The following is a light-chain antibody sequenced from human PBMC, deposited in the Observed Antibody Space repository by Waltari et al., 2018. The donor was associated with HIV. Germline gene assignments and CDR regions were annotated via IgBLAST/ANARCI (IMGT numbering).Light chain of an antibody. J-gene: IGKJ1*01. CDR3: QQYYSTPT. CDR2: AAS. V-gene: IGKV1-NL1*01. CDR1: QAIINS. Sequence: DIQMTQSPSSLSASVGDSVTITCRASQAIINSLAWYQQKPGKAPKLLLYAASRLESGVPSSFSGGGTGTDYTLTISSLQPDHFATYYCQQYYSTPTFGQGTRVEIK.